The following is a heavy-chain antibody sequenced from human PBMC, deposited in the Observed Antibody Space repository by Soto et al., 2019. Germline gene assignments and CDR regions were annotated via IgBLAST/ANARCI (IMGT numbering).Heavy chain of an antibody. D-gene: IGHD2-2*02. V-gene: IGHV1-18*04. CDR1: GYAFNRYG. CDR3: ARSYCSTSTCYSYWFDY. J-gene: IGHJ5*01. CDR2: ISAYNGNT. Sequence: ASVKVSCKASGYAFNRYGLTWMRQAPGQGLEWMGWISAYNGNTNYAQNLQGRVTMTTDTSTSTAYMELRNLNSDDTAVYYCARSYCSTSTCYSYWFDYWGQGTLVTVSS.